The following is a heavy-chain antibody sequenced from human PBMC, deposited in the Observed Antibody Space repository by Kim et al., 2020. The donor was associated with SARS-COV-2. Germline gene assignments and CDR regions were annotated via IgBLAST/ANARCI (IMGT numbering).Heavy chain of an antibody. CDR1: GGSITSYSYY. V-gene: IGHV4-39*01. J-gene: IGHJ5*01. Sequence: SETLSLTCTVSGGSITSYSYYWGWIRQPPGKGLEWIGSIYYSESAYSNPSLNSRVTISVDTSKNQFSLKLTSVTAADTAVYYCARNAGGKQWLVLGVRGFDSWGQGTLVTVSS. D-gene: IGHD6-19*01. CDR2: IYYSESA. CDR3: ARNAGGKQWLVLGVRGFDS.